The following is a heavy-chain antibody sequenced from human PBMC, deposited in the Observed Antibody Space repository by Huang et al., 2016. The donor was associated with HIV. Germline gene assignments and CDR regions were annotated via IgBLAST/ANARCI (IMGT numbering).Heavy chain of an antibody. Sequence: EVLLVQSGAELKEPGESLKISCKAAGYGFSSYWNGGVSQKPGKGLEWMGIINPRDSETKYSPSFDGQGTISADKATRTAQLQWESLKAPDTAIYFCSRQVDGFRSHFDFWGQGTLVSVSS. D-gene: IGHD5-18*01. CDR2: INPRDSET. CDR3: SRQVDGFRSHFDF. J-gene: IGHJ4*02. CDR1: GYGFSSYW. V-gene: IGHV5-51*01.